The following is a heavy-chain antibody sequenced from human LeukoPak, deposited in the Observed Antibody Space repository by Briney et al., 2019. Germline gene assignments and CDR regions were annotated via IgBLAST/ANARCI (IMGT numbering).Heavy chain of an antibody. V-gene: IGHV4-31*03. CDR1: GGSISRGGYY. CDR3: AREGSSSPAFDY. CDR2: IYYSGST. Sequence: SQTLSLTCTVSGGSISRGGYYWSWIRQHPGKGLEWIGYIYYSGSTYYNPSLKSRVTISVDTSKNQFSLKLSSVTAADTAVYYCAREGSSSPAFDYWGQGTLVTVSS. J-gene: IGHJ4*02. D-gene: IGHD6-6*01.